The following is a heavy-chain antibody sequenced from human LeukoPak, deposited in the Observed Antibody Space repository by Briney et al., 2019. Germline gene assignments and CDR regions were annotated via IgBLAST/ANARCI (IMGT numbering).Heavy chain of an antibody. CDR3: AKVSVAVAGMSGDYFDY. CDR1: GFTFNSYS. V-gene: IGHV3-23*01. D-gene: IGHD6-19*01. Sequence: GGSLRLSCAASGFTFNSYSMNWVRQAPGKGLEWVSAISGSGGSTYYADSVKGRFTISRDNSKNTLYLQMNSLRAEDTAVYYCAKVSVAVAGMSGDYFDYWGQGTLVTVSS. J-gene: IGHJ4*02. CDR2: ISGSGGST.